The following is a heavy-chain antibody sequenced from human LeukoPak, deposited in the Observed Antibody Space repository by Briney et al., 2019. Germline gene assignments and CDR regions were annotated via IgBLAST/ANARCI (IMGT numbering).Heavy chain of an antibody. D-gene: IGHD3-22*01. J-gene: IGHJ4*02. V-gene: IGHV1-69*04. CDR2: IIPILGIA. Sequence: SVKVSCKASGGTFSSYAISWVRQAPGQGLEWMGRIIPILGIANYAQKFQGRVTITADKSTSTAYMELSSLRSEDTAVYYCASYGSSGLYYFDYWGQGTLVTVSS. CDR1: GGTFSSYA. CDR3: ASYGSSGLYYFDY.